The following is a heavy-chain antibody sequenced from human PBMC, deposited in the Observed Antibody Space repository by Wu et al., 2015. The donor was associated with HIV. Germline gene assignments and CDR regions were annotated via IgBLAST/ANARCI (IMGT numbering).Heavy chain of an antibody. CDR3: ANRNRIGNMEAFDI. D-gene: IGHD1-1*01. V-gene: IGHV1-69*04. CDR1: GGTFSSRA. Sequence: QVQLVQSGAEVKKPGSSVKVSCKASGGTFSSRAISWVRQAPGQGLEWMGRIIPIFDRIHYKQKFQGRVTMTRDTSTSTVYMELSSLRSEDTAVYFCANRNRIGNMEAFDIWGQGTKVIVSS. CDR2: IIPIFDRI. J-gene: IGHJ3*02.